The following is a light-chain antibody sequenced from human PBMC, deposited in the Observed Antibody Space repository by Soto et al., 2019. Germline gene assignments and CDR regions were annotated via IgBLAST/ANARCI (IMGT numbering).Light chain of an antibody. Sequence: QSALTQPASVSGSPGQSITISCAGTSADVGAFDYVSWYQHHPGKVPKLMIFDVSDRPSGVSTRFSGSKSANMASLTSSGLQPDDEADYYCAAYTPSSTLVFGGGTKVTVL. V-gene: IGLV2-14*03. CDR1: SADVGAFDY. CDR3: AAYTPSSTLV. J-gene: IGLJ3*02. CDR2: DVS.